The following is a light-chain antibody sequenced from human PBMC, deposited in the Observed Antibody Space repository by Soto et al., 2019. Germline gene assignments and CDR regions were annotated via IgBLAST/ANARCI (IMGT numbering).Light chain of an antibody. V-gene: IGKV1-39*01. CDR3: QQSYTAPLT. CDR1: QSISTY. J-gene: IGKJ4*01. CDR2: AAS. Sequence: DIQMTQSPSSLSASVGDRVTITCRASQSISTYLNWYQQKPGKAPNLLIFAASTLQSGVPSRFSGSGSGTDFTLTIRSLQSEDFATHYCQQSYTAPLTFGGGTKVDIK.